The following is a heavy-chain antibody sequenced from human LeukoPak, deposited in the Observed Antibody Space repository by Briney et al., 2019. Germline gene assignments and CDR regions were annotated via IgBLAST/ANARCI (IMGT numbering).Heavy chain of an antibody. CDR1: GFTFSDYD. V-gene: IGHV3-13*01. Sequence: GGSLRLSCAASGFTFSDYDMHWVRQAAGKGLEWVSAIGTAGDTYYTGSVKGRFTISRENAKNSLYLQMNSLRAGDTAVYYCARVAKERVGGVYYFDFWGQGTLVTVSS. J-gene: IGHJ4*02. CDR3: ARVAKERVGGVYYFDF. D-gene: IGHD1-1*01. CDR2: IGTAGDT.